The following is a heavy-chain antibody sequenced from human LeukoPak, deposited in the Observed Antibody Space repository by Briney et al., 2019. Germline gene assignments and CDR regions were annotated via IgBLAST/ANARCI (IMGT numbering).Heavy chain of an antibody. CDR2: ISGSGGST. J-gene: IGHJ4*02. Sequence: QPGGSLRLSCAASGFTFSSYAMSWVRQAPGKGLEWVSAISGSGGSTYYADSVKGRFTISRDNSKNTLYLQMNSLRAEDTAVYYCAKVAITIFGMVLYYFDYWGQGTLVTVSS. D-gene: IGHD3-3*01. CDR3: AKVAITIFGMVLYYFDY. CDR1: GFTFSSYA. V-gene: IGHV3-23*01.